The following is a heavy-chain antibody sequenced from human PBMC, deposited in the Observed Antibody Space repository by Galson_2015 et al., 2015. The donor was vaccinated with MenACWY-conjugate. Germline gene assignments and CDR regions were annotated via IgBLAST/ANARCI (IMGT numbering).Heavy chain of an antibody. V-gene: IGHV3-30*03. CDR2: ISYDGSNK. Sequence: SLRLSCAASGFTFSSYGMHWVRQAPGKGLEWVAVISYDGSNKYYADSVKGRFTISRDNSKNTLYLQMNTLRVEDTAVYYCAREGNDYDFWSTYYYYFDYWGQGTLVTVSS. CDR3: AREGNDYDFWSTYYYYFDY. CDR1: GFTFSSYG. D-gene: IGHD3-3*01. J-gene: IGHJ4*02.